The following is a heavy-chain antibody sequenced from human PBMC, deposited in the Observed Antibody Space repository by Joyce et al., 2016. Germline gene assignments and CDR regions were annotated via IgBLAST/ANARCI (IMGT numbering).Heavy chain of an antibody. CDR2: IQPVNSDP. J-gene: IGHJ6*03. CDR1: EYTFSRYW. V-gene: IGHV5-51*01. Sequence: ELQLVPAGAEVKKPGECLKISCQGSEYTFSRYWIAWIRQTPGKGLEWMVVIQPVNSDPQYSPYFEGHVTLSSDKSVNTAYLQWSSLRASDTAIYYLARHGVVPRRDMVRGVLREYEFHYMDVWGTGTAVTVSS. CDR3: ARHGVVPRRDMVRGVLREYEFHYMDV. D-gene: IGHD3-10*01.